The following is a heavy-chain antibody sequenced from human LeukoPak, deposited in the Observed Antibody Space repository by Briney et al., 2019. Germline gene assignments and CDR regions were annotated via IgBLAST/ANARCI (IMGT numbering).Heavy chain of an antibody. J-gene: IGHJ4*02. CDR3: ARDQCSGGSCPFDY. CDR2: IYYSGST. D-gene: IGHD2-15*01. V-gene: IGHV4-39*07. CDR1: GGSISSSSYY. Sequence: SETLSLTCTVSGGSISSSSYYWGWIRQPPGKGLEWIGSIYYSGSTYYNPSLKSRVTISVDTSKNQFSLKLSSVTAADTAVYYCARDQCSGGSCPFDYWGQGTLVTVSS.